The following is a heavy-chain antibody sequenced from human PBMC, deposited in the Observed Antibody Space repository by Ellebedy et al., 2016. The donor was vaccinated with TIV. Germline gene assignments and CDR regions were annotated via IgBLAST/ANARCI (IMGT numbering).Heavy chain of an antibody. J-gene: IGHJ6*02. CDR2: ISSSSSYI. D-gene: IGHD2-15*01. Sequence: GGSLRLSXAASGFTFSSYSMNWVRQAPGKGLEWVSSISSSSSYIYYADSVKGRFTISRDNAKNSLYLQMNSLRAEDTAVYYCARDRKDIVVVVAATPGYGMDVWGQGTTVTVSS. V-gene: IGHV3-21*01. CDR3: ARDRKDIVVVVAATPGYGMDV. CDR1: GFTFSSYS.